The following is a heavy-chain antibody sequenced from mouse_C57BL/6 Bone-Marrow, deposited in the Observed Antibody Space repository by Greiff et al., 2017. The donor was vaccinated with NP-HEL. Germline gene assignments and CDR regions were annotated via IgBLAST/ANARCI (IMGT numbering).Heavy chain of an antibody. Sequence: VKVVESGPELVKPGASVKISCKASGYAFSSSWMNWVKQRPGKGLEWIGRIYPGDGDTNYNGKFKGKATLTADKSSSTAYMQLSSLTSEDSAVYFCARSLRSGYFDYWGQGTTLTVSS. CDR3: ARSLRSGYFDY. CDR1: GYAFSSSW. J-gene: IGHJ2*01. V-gene: IGHV1-82*01. CDR2: IYPGDGDT. D-gene: IGHD1-1*01.